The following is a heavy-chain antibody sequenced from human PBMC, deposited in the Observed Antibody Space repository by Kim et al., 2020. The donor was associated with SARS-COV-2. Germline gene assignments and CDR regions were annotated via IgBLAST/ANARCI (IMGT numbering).Heavy chain of an antibody. Sequence: ASVKVSCKASGYTFTSYHIHWVRQAPGQGLEWMGIINPSGGSTSNAQKFQGRVTMTRDTSTSTVYMELSSLRSEDTAVYYCARVPGGGYNFDYWGQGTLVTVSS. CDR1: GYTFTSYH. D-gene: IGHD1-26*01. CDR2: INPSGGST. J-gene: IGHJ4*02. V-gene: IGHV1-46*01. CDR3: ARVPGGGYNFDY.